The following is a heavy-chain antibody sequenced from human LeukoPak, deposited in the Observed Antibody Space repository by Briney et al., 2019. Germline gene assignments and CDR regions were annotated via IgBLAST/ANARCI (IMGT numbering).Heavy chain of an antibody. CDR3: ARAKGTGRGRSAPFDY. D-gene: IGHD3-16*01. V-gene: IGHV4-31*03. Sequence: PSETLSLTCTVSGGSISSGGYYWSWIRQHPGKGLEWIGYIYYSGSTYYNPSLKSRVTISVDTSKNQCSLKLSSVTAADTAVYYCARAKGTGRGRSAPFDYWGQGTLVTVSS. CDR1: GGSISSGGYY. J-gene: IGHJ4*02. CDR2: IYYSGST.